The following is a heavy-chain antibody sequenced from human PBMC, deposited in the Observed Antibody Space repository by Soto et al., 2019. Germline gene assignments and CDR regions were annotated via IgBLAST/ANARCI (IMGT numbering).Heavy chain of an antibody. V-gene: IGHV1-18*01. D-gene: IGHD2-15*01. Sequence: QVQLVQSAAEVKKPGASVKVSCKASGYTLTNYAISWVRQAPGQGPEWMGWINTYNGNSNYAQTFQGRVTMTTDTSTNTAYLELRSLTSADTAVYYCARDCTGGSCFCIYWGQGTLVTVSS. CDR1: GYTLTNYA. CDR3: ARDCTGGSCFCIY. J-gene: IGHJ4*02. CDR2: INTYNGNS.